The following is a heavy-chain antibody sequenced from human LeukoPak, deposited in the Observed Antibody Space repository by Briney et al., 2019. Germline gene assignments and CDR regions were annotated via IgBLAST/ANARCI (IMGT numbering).Heavy chain of an antibody. J-gene: IGHJ1*01. CDR1: GGSISSSSYY. Sequence: SETLSLTCTVSGGSISSSSYYWGWIRQPPGKGLEWIGSIYYSGSTYYNPSLKSRVTISVDTSKNQFSLKLSSVTAADTAVYYCARDQGRSGPGGFQHWGQGTLVTVSS. V-gene: IGHV4-39*07. CDR2: IYYSGST. D-gene: IGHD6-19*01. CDR3: ARDQGRSGPGGFQH.